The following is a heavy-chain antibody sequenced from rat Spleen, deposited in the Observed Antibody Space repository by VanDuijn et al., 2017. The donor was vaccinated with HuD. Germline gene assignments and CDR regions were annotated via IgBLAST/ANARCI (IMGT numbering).Heavy chain of an antibody. D-gene: IGHD4-3*01. CDR3: ASIIRGVMDS. J-gene: IGHJ4*01. Sequence: EVQLVESGGGLVQPGRSLKLSCAASGFTFSNYGMTWVRQPPAKGLEWVASISGGGVNTYYRESVKGRFTISRDNAKNTLYLQMDSLRSEDTATYYGASIIRGVMDSWGQGASVTVSS. CDR1: GFTFSNYG. CDR2: ISGGGVNT. V-gene: IGHV5S23*01.